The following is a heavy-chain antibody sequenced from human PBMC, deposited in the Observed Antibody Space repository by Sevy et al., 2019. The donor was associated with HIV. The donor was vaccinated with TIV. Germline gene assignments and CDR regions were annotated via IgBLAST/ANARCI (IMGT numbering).Heavy chain of an antibody. V-gene: IGHV3-30-3*01. CDR2: ISYEGTET. D-gene: IGHD6-13*01. J-gene: IGHJ4*01. CDR1: GFAFSSHA. Sequence: GGSLRLSCAASGFAFSSHAMHWVRQAPGKGLEWVGVISYEGTETFYAASVEGRFTISRDNCKNMLSLQINSLRPEDTAVYYCARDGGYSIKWYPLYWGQGTLVTVSS. CDR3: ARDGGYSIKWYPLY.